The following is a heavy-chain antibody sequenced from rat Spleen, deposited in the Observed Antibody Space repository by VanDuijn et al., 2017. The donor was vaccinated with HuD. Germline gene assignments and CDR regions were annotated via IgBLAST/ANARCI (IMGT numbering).Heavy chain of an antibody. J-gene: IGHJ2*01. CDR2: ISTGGDDT. CDR3: AKDKGEYNNLFDY. D-gene: IGHD1-10*01. CDR1: GFTFSDFD. Sequence: EVHLVESGGGLVQPGRSLKLSCAASGFTFSDFDMAWVRQAPTKGLEWVASISTGGDDTYYRDSVKGRFTISRDNAKSTLYLQMDSLRSEDTATYYCAKDKGEYNNLFDYWGQGVMVTVTS. V-gene: IGHV5-25*01.